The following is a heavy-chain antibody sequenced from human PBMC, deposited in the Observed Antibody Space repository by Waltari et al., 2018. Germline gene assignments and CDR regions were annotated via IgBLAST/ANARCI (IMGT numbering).Heavy chain of an antibody. CDR3: AREGAVAPTIDY. J-gene: IGHJ4*02. V-gene: IGHV3-7*01. CDR2: IKHDGSGK. Sequence: EVQLVESGGGLVQPGGSLRLSCAASGFTFSSYWMSWVRQAPGKGLEWVANIKHDGSGKYYVDSVKGRFTISGDTAKNQLYLQMSSLRAEDTAVYYCAREGAVAPTIDYWGQGTLVTVSS. D-gene: IGHD6-19*01. CDR1: GFTFSSYW.